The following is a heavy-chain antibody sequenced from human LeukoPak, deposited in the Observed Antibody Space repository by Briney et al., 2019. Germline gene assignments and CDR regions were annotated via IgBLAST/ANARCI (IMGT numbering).Heavy chain of an antibody. Sequence: GASVKVSCKASGYTFTYHYIHLVRQAPGQGLEWMGIINPSNGDTNYAQRFQGRVTMTRDTSTSTVYMELSSLDSEDTAVYYCARESDAGKDFDCWGQGTLVTVSS. J-gene: IGHJ4*02. CDR2: INPSNGDT. D-gene: IGHD1-1*01. CDR3: ARESDAGKDFDC. CDR1: GYTFTYHY. V-gene: IGHV1-46*01.